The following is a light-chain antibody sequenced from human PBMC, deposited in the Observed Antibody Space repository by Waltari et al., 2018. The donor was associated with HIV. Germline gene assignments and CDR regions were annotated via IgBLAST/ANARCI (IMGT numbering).Light chain of an antibody. J-gene: IGKJ2*01. CDR2: GAS. Sequence: DIVLPQSPGTLSLSPGERATLRCRASQSVSSNYLVRYQQKRGQAPRLLIYGASRRATGIPDRFSGSGSGTDFTLTISRLEPEDFAMYYCQQYGGSPMYTFGQGTKLEIK. CDR3: QQYGGSPMYT. V-gene: IGKV3-20*01. CDR1: QSVSSNY.